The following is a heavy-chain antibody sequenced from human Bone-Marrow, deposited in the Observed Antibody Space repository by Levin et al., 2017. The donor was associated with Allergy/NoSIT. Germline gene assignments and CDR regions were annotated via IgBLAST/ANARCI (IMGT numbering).Heavy chain of an antibody. V-gene: IGHV3-30-3*01. J-gene: IGHJ3*02. D-gene: IGHD7-27*01. CDR1: GFTFRSFS. CDR2: IPPDADFE. CDR3: TRDKLTGSSIEAFDI. Sequence: PGGSLRLSCEASGFTFRSFSMHWVRQAPGKGLEWVAVIPPDADFEYYADSVKGRFTISRDNSKNTLYLQMSSLTAEDTALYYCTRDKLTGSSIEAFDIWGQGTMVTVSP.